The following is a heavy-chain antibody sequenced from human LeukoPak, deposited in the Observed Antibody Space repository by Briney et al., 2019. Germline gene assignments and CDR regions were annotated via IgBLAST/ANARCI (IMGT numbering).Heavy chain of an antibody. CDR3: AKNGQSGFSFDH. V-gene: IGHV4-34*01. J-gene: IGHJ5*02. D-gene: IGHD2-8*01. CDR2: IYHSGST. Sequence: SETLSLTCAVYGGSFMGYYWSWLRQPPGKGLEWIGEIYHSGSTNYNPSLKSRVTISVDKSKNQFSLKLSSVTAADTAVYYCAKNGQSGFSFDHWGQGTLVTVSS. CDR1: GGSFMGYY.